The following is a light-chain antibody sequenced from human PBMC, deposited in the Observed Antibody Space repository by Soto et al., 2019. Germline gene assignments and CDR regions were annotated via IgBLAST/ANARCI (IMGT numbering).Light chain of an antibody. CDR1: QGISSY. Sequence: AIRMTQSPSSLSASTGDTVTITCRASQGISSYFAWYQQKPGKAPTLLIYAASTLQSGVPSRFSGSGSGTDFTLTISCLQSEDFATYYCHQYYSYPFTFGPGTKVDIE. V-gene: IGKV1-8*01. CDR2: AAS. J-gene: IGKJ3*01. CDR3: HQYYSYPFT.